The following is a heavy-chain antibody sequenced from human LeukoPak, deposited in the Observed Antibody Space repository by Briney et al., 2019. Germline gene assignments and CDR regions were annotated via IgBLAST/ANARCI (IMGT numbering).Heavy chain of an antibody. CDR3: ARRAGAYSHPYDY. J-gene: IGHJ4*02. CDR2: IYSGGNT. Sequence: GGSLRLSCTVSGFTVSSNSMSWVRQAPGKGLEWVSFIYSGGNTHYSDSMKVRFTISRDNSKNTLYLQMNSLRVEDTAVYYCARRAGAYSHPYDYWGQGTLVTVSS. V-gene: IGHV3-53*01. CDR1: GFTVSSNS. D-gene: IGHD4/OR15-4a*01.